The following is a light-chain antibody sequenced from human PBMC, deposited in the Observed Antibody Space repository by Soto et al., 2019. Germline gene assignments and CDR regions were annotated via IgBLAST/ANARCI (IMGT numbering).Light chain of an antibody. CDR2: FAS. CDR3: QQFRSFPIT. CDR1: QDIGSH. Sequence: DIQMTQSPSSLSASVGDRVTITCRASQDIGSHLAWYQQKPEKAPKSLIYFASTLQSGVPSRFSASGSGTDFTLTISSLQPDDFATYYCQQFRSFPITFGQGTRLEIK. V-gene: IGKV1D-16*01. J-gene: IGKJ5*01.